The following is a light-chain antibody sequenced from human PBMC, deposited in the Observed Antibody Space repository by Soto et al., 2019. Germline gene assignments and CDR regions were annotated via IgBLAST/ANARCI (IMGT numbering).Light chain of an antibody. CDR2: GAS. V-gene: IGKV3D-20*02. Sequence: EIVLTQSPGTLSLSPGERATLSCRASQSVSSSYLAWYQQKPGQAPRLLIYGASSRATGIPDRFSGSGSGTDFTLTISSLEPEDFGLYYCQQRSDWFTFGQGTRLEIK. CDR1: QSVSSSY. CDR3: QQRSDWFT. J-gene: IGKJ5*01.